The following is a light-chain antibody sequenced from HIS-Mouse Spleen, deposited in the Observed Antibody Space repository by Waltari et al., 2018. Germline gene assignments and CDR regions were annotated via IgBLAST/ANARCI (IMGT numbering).Light chain of an antibody. CDR3: QQYDNLHRLT. V-gene: IGKV1-33*01. J-gene: IGKJ3*01. Sequence: DIQMTQSPSSLSASVGDRVPITCQASQDISNNLNWYQQKPGKAPKLLIYDASNLETGVPSRFSGSGSGTDFTFTISSLQPEDIATYYCQQYDNLHRLTFGPGTKVDIK. CDR2: DAS. CDR1: QDISNN.